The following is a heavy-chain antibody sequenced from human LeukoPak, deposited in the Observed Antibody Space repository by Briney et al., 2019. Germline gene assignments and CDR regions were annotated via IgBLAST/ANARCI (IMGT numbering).Heavy chain of an antibody. CDR3: ARDIGDGYETVFDY. Sequence: SAKVSCKASGVTFSSFAISWVRQAPGQGLEWMGGIIPIFGTANYAQKVQGRVRLTADEPTSTAYIELRSLRSEDTAVYYCARDIGDGYETVFDYWGQGTLVTVS. J-gene: IGHJ4*02. CDR1: GVTFSSFA. V-gene: IGHV1-69*13. D-gene: IGHD5-24*01. CDR2: IIPIFGTA.